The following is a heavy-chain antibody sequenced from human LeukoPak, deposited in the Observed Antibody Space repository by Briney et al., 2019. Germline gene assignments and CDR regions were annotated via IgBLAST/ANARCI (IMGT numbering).Heavy chain of an antibody. CDR2: INPNSGGT. Sequence: ASVKVSCKSCGYPFPVKYMHWVRQAPGQGLEWMGWINPNSGGTNYAQKFQGRVTMTRDTSISTAYMELSRLRSDDTAVYYCARGGSGYSYGYPERRVDYWGQGTLVTVSS. J-gene: IGHJ4*02. V-gene: IGHV1-2*02. D-gene: IGHD5-18*01. CDR1: GYPFPVKY. CDR3: ARGGSGYSYGYPERRVDY.